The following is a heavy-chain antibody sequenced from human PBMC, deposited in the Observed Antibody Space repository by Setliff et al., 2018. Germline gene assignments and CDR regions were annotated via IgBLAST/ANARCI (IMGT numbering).Heavy chain of an antibody. J-gene: IGHJ4*02. D-gene: IGHD1-1*01. V-gene: IGHV3-23*01. Sequence: PGESLKISCAASGFTFSSFWMYWVRQAPGKGLEWVSGVSGSGGSTFYADSVKGRFTISRDNSKNTIYLQMNSLRADDTAVYYCARSGDPKSAFERYLFDWGQGTLVTVSS. CDR3: ARSGDPKSAFERYLFD. CDR1: GFTFSSFW. CDR2: VSGSGGST.